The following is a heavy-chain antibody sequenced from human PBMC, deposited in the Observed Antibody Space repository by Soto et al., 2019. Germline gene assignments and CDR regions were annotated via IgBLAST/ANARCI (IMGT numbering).Heavy chain of an antibody. V-gene: IGHV1-2*04. CDR2: INPNSGGT. D-gene: IGHD3-10*01. J-gene: IGHJ3*02. Sequence: ASVKVSCKASGYTFTGYYMHWVRQAPGQGLEWMGWINPNSGGTNYAQKFQGWVTMTRDTSISTAYMELSRLRSDDTAVYYCAKDLVRGVMWLRYDAFDIWGQGTMVTVSS. CDR1: GYTFTGYY. CDR3: AKDLVRGVMWLRYDAFDI.